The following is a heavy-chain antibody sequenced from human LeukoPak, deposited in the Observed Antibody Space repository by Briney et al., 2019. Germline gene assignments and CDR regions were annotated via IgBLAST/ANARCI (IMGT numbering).Heavy chain of an antibody. Sequence: GGSLRLPCAASGFTFSAYNMSWIRKAPGKGLEWVSYISSSSSYTNYADSVKGRFTISRDNAKNSLYLQMNSLRAEDTAVYYCARSAYGMDVWGQGTTVTVSS. CDR2: ISSSSSYT. CDR3: ARSAYGMDV. V-gene: IGHV3-11*06. J-gene: IGHJ6*02. CDR1: GFTFSAYN.